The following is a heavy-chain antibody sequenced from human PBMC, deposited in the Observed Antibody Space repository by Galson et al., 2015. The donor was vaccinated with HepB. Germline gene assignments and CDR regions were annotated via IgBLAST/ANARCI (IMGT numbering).Heavy chain of an antibody. D-gene: IGHD1-26*01. V-gene: IGHV3-7*03. CDR3: ASHQGGGIAGEEAFDI. CDR2: IKQDGSEK. Sequence: SLRLSCAASGFTFSSYWMSWVRQAPGKGLEWVANIKQDGSEKYYVDSVKGRFTISRDNAKNSLYLQMNSLRAEDTAVYYCASHQGGGIAGEEAFDIWGQGTMVTVSS. J-gene: IGHJ3*02. CDR1: GFTFSSYW.